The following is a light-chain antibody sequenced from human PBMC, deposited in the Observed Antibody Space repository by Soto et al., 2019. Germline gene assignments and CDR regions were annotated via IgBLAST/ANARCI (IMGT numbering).Light chain of an antibody. CDR3: AAWDDSLNGVV. Sequence: QSVLTQPPSVSGAPGQRVTISCTGSNSNIGAGYDVHWYQQLPGTAPKLLIYYDDLLPSGVSDRFSGSKSGTSASLAISGLQSEDEADYYCAAWDDSLNGVVFGGGTKLTVL. CDR1: NSNIGAGYD. V-gene: IGLV1-36*01. CDR2: YDD. J-gene: IGLJ2*01.